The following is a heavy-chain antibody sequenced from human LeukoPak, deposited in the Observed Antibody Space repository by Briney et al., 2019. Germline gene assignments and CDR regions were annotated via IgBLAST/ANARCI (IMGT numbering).Heavy chain of an antibody. CDR3: AREAVTIFGVVRTQTTKLPHRFDP. D-gene: IGHD3-3*01. CDR1: GYTFTSYG. Sequence: GASVKVSCKASGYTFTSYGISWVRQAPGQGLEWMGWISAYNGNTNYAQKLQGRVTMTTDTSTSTVYMELSSLRSEDTAVYYCAREAVTIFGVVRTQTTKLPHRFDPWGQGTLVTVSS. CDR2: ISAYNGNT. V-gene: IGHV1-18*01. J-gene: IGHJ5*02.